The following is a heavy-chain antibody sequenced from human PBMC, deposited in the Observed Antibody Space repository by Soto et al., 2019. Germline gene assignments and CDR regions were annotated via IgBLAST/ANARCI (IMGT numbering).Heavy chain of an antibody. CDR3: ARGCNQYCTNGVCHLDY. CDR2: MNPNSGNT. CDR1: GYTFTNYD. V-gene: IGHV1-8*01. Sequence: ASVKVSCKASGYTFTNYDINWVRQATGQGLEWMGWMNPNSGNTGYAQKFQGRVTMTRNTSISTAYMDLSSLRSEDTAVDYCARGCNQYCTNGVCHLDYWGQGTLVTVSS. J-gene: IGHJ4*02. D-gene: IGHD2-8*01.